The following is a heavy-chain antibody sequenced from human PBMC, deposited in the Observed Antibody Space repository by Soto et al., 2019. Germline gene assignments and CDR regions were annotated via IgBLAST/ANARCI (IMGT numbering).Heavy chain of an antibody. V-gene: IGHV3-30*18. D-gene: IGHD3-3*01. Sequence: GGSLRLSCAASGFTFSSYGMHWFRQAPGKGLEWVAVISYDGSNKYYADSVKGRFTISRDNSKNTLYLQMNSLRAEDTAVYYCANPLWSGRDAFDIWGQGTMVTVSS. CDR2: ISYDGSNK. J-gene: IGHJ3*02. CDR1: GFTFSSYG. CDR3: ANPLWSGRDAFDI.